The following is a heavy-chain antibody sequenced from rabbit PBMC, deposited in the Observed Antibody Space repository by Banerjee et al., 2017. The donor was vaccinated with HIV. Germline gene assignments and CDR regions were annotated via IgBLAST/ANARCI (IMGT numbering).Heavy chain of an antibody. D-gene: IGHD5-1*01. CDR2: IDAGYRAKT. V-gene: IGHV1S45*01. Sequence: QEQLEESGGGLVKPEGSLKLSCTASGFDLSRYYVMCWVRQAPGKGLEWIGCIDAGYRAKTYYASWAKGRFTISKTSSTTVTLQMTSLTAADTATYFCARDWVNDNYVFGLWGQGTLVTVS. CDR3: ARDWVNDNYVFGL. CDR1: GFDLSRYYV. J-gene: IGHJ4*01.